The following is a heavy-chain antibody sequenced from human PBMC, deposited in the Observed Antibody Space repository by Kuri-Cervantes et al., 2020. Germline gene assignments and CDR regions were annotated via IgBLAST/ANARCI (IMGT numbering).Heavy chain of an antibody. V-gene: IGHV4-38-2*01. J-gene: IGHJ4*02. D-gene: IGHD2-15*01. CDR3: ARGEGAGWYSDY. CDR2: IYHSGST. CDR1: GYSISSGYY. Sequence: SETLSLTCAVSGYSISSGYYWGWIRQPPGKGLEWIGSIYHSGSTYYNPSLKSRVTISVDTSKNQFSLKLSSVTAADTAVYYCARGEGAGWYSDYWGQGTLVTVSS.